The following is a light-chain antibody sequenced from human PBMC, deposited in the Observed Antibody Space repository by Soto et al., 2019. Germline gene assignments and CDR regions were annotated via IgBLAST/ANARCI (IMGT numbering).Light chain of an antibody. CDR3: QQYDSLPLS. CDR2: DAS. Sequence: DIQMTQSPSSLSASVGDRVTITCQASQDISNFLNWYQHKPGKSPKLLINDASNLETGVPSRFSGSGSSPDVTFTINSLQPEDVATYYCQQYDSLPLSFGPGTKVELK. CDR1: QDISNF. V-gene: IGKV1-33*01. J-gene: IGKJ3*01.